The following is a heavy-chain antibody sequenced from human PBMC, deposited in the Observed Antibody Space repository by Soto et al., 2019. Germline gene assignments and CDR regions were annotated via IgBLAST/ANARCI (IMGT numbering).Heavy chain of an antibody. CDR3: ARGRLGDNFDY. D-gene: IGHD3-16*01. J-gene: IGHJ4*02. Sequence: QVQLQESGRGLVKPSQTLSLTCSVSGGSISSGGYYWSWIRQHPGKGLEWIGYIYYSGSTYYNPSLKSRVTVLVHTSKNQFDLKLGSVTAADTAMYYCARGRLGDNFDYWGQGTLVTGSS. V-gene: IGHV4-31*03. CDR1: GGSISSGGYY. CDR2: IYYSGST.